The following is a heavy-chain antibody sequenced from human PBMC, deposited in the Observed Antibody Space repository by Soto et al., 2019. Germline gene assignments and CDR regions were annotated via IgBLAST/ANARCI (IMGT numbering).Heavy chain of an antibody. CDR2: INAGNGNT. D-gene: IGHD2-8*01. J-gene: IGHJ5*02. CDR3: ARDLGYCTNGVCYPAWFDP. CDR1: GYTFTSYA. V-gene: IGHV1-3*01. Sequence: ASVKVSCKASGYTFTSYAMYWVRQAPGQRLEWMGWINAGNGNTKYSQKFQGRVTITRDTSASTAYTELSSLRSEDTAVYYCARDLGYCTNGVCYPAWFDPWGQGTLVTVSS.